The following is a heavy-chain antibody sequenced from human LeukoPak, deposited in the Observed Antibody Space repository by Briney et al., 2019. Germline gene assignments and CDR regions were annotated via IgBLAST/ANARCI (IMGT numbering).Heavy chain of an antibody. Sequence: GGSLRLSCAASGFTFDAYGLSWVRHAPGEGMEWVSSINWHGGSTDYADSVKGRFTISRDKAKNSLFLQMNSLRAEDTAFYYCARVPETTQLFDYWGQGALVTVSS. V-gene: IGHV3-20*04. J-gene: IGHJ4*02. CDR3: ARVPETTQLFDY. CDR1: GFTFDAYG. D-gene: IGHD1-14*01. CDR2: INWHGGST.